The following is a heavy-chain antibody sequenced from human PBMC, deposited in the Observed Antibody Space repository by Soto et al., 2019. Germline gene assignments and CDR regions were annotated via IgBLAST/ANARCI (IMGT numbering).Heavy chain of an antibody. CDR1: GFTVSSNY. J-gene: IGHJ6*02. D-gene: IGHD3-22*01. Sequence: PGGSLRLSCAASGFTVSSNYMSWVRQAPGKGLEWVSVIYSGGSTYYADSVKGRFTISRDNSKNTLYLQMNSLRAEDTAVYYFARDLRLEGYYYDSSVPYGMDVWGQGTTVTVAS. V-gene: IGHV3-66*01. CDR2: IYSGGST. CDR3: ARDLRLEGYYYDSSVPYGMDV.